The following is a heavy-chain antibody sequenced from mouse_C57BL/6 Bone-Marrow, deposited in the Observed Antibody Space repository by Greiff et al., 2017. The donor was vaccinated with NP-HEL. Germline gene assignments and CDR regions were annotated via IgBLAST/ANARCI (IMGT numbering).Heavy chain of an antibody. J-gene: IGHJ2*01. CDR1: GYTFTDYY. D-gene: IGHD1-1*01. V-gene: IGHV1-76*01. CDR3: AGSSPYYFDY. CDR2: IYPGSGNT. Sequence: QVQLQQSGAELVRPGASVKLSCKASGYTFTDYYINWVKQRPGQGLEWIARIYPGSGNTYYNEKFKGKATLTAEKSSSTAYMQLSSLTSEDSAVYFCAGSSPYYFDYWGQGTTLTVSS.